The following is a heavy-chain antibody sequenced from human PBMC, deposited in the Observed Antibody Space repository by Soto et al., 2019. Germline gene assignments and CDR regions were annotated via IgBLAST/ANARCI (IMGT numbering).Heavy chain of an antibody. CDR2: IYYSGTT. CDR3: ARESYYGSGATVDAY. J-gene: IGHJ4*02. CDR1: GGSISGYY. V-gene: IGHV4-59*01. Sequence: PSETLSLTCTVSGGSISGYYWSWIRQPPGKGLEWIGYIYYSGTTSYNPSLNSRVTMSVDTSKNQFSLKVNSVTAADTAVYYCARESYYGSGATVDAYWGQGTLVTVSS. D-gene: IGHD3-10*01.